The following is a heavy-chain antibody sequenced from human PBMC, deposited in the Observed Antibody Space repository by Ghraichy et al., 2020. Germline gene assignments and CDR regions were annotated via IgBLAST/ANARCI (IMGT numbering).Heavy chain of an antibody. CDR2: IYSGGST. V-gene: IGHV3-53*01. Sequence: GESLNISCAASGFTVSSNYMSWVRQAPGKGLEWVSVIYSGGSTYYADSVKGRFTISRDNSKNTLYLQMNSLRAEDTAVYYCARKLTDYYYDSSGYYSGAFDIWGQGTMVTVSS. CDR1: GFTVSSNY. D-gene: IGHD3-22*01. J-gene: IGHJ3*02. CDR3: ARKLTDYYYDSSGYYSGAFDI.